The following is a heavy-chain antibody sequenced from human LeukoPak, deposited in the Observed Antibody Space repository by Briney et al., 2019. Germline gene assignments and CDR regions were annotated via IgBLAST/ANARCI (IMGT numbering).Heavy chain of an antibody. CDR3: ARDGPIVATILGMDV. J-gene: IGHJ6*04. D-gene: IGHD5-12*01. CDR2: ISGSGGST. V-gene: IGHV3-23*01. Sequence: PGGSLRLSCAASGFTLSSYAMSWVRQAPGKGLGWVSAISGSGGSTYYSDSVKGRFTISRDNAKNSLYLQMNSLRAEDTAVYYCARDGPIVATILGMDVWGKGTTVTVSS. CDR1: GFTLSSYA.